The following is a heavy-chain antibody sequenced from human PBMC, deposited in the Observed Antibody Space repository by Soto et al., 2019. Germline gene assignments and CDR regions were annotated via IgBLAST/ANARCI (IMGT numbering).Heavy chain of an antibody. Sequence: GGSLRLSCVGSGYIFSNYEIYWVRQAPGKGLEWISYSSTRGDNMNNADSVKGRFTISRDNAKNSLDLQMNTLRVEDTGVYYCARNGGGLDVWGQGTTVTVSS. D-gene: IGHD3-10*01. CDR3: ARNGGGLDV. CDR2: SSTRGDNM. V-gene: IGHV3-48*03. CDR1: GYIFSNYE. J-gene: IGHJ6*02.